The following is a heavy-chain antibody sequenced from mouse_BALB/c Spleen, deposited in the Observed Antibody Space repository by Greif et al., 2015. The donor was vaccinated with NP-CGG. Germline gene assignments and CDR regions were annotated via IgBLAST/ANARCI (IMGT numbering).Heavy chain of an antibody. CDR3: ARLLRYAMDY. D-gene: IGHD1-1*01. V-gene: IGHV1-7*01. CDR1: GYTFTSYW. J-gene: IGHJ4*01. Sequence: QVQLQQSGAELAKPGASVKMSCKASGYTFTSYWMHWVKQRPGQGLEWIGYINPSTGYTEYNQKFKDKATLTADKSSSPAYMQLCSLTSEDSAVYYCARLLRYAMDYWGQGTSVTVSS. CDR2: INPSTGYT.